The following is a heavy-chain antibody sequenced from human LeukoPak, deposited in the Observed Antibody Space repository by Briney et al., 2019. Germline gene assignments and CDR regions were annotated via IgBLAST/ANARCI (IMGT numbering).Heavy chain of an antibody. CDR3: AREPRTSTVTTISY. CDR2: ISSSGTNT. Sequence: PGGSLRLSCAASGFTFSSYAMSWVRQAPGKGLEWVSAISSSGTNTYYADSVMGRFTISRDNSKNTLYLQMNSLRAEDTAVYYCAREPRTSTVTTISYWGQGTLVTVSS. D-gene: IGHD4-17*01. CDR1: GFTFSSYA. J-gene: IGHJ4*02. V-gene: IGHV3-23*01.